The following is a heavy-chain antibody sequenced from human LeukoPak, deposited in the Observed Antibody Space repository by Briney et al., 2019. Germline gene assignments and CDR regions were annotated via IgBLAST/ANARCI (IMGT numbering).Heavy chain of an antibody. CDR2: IYYSGST. V-gene: IGHV4-39*07. D-gene: IGHD5-18*01. CDR3: VRIQVWLESSMDV. J-gene: IGHJ6*03. CDR1: GGSISSSSYY. Sequence: SETLSLTCTVSGGSISSSSYYWGWIRQPPGKGLEWIGSIYYSGSTYYNPSLKSRVTITVDTSKNQFSLKVSSVTAADTAVYYCVRIQVWLESSMDVWGKGTTVTVSS.